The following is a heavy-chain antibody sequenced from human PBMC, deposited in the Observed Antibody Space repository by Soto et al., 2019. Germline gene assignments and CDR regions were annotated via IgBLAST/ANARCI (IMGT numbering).Heavy chain of an antibody. D-gene: IGHD4-17*01. J-gene: IGHJ4*02. CDR2: IYYSGST. CDR3: ARGLRWYQCY. V-gene: IGHV4-59*01. Sequence: QVQLQESGPGLVKPSETLSLTCTVSGGSISSYYWSWIRQPPGKGLEWIGYIYYSGSTNYNPSLKSRVTISVDTSKNQFSLKLSSVTAADTAVYYCARGLRWYQCYWGQGTLVTVSS. CDR1: GGSISSYY.